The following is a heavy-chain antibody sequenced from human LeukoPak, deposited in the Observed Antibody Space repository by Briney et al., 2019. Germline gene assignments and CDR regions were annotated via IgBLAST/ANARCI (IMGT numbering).Heavy chain of an antibody. J-gene: IGHJ4*02. CDR3: ARDGHDYGDYVY. D-gene: IGHD4-17*01. V-gene: IGHV3-21*01. Sequence: GGSLRLSCAASGFTFSSYSMNWVRQAPGKGLEWVSSISSSSSYIYYADSVKGRFTISRDNAKNSLYLQMNSLRAEDTAVYYCARDGHDYGDYVYWGQGTLVTVSS. CDR2: ISSSSSYI. CDR1: GFTFSSYS.